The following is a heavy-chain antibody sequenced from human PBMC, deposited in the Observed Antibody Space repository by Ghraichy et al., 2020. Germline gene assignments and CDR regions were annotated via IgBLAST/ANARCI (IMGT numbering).Heavy chain of an antibody. D-gene: IGHD6-13*01. CDR1: GFSMSIYW. V-gene: IGHV3-7*01. Sequence: GGSLRLSCAASGFSMSIYWMSWVRQAPGKGLQWVANIKHDGSEKYYVDSVEGRFTISRDNAKNSVYLQMNSLRVEDTAVYYCAREAARVAAASVGDFYYTLDVWGQGTTVTVSS. J-gene: IGHJ6*02. CDR2: IKHDGSEK. CDR3: AREAARVAAASVGDFYYTLDV.